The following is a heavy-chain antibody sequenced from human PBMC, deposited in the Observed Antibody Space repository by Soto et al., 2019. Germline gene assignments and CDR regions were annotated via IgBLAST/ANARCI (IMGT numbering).Heavy chain of an antibody. J-gene: IGHJ4*02. V-gene: IGHV3-64D*08. CDR3: VKEANPFINTLVVLIFDY. CDR1: GFTFSMHS. CDR2: ISRDGRST. Sequence: GGSFRHSCSASGFTFSMHSMHWVRQTPGKALEYVSAISRDGRSTFYADSVKGRFTISRDNSKNTLYLRMNSLRSDDTAVYYCVKEANPFINTLVVLIFDYWGQGT. D-gene: IGHD3-22*01.